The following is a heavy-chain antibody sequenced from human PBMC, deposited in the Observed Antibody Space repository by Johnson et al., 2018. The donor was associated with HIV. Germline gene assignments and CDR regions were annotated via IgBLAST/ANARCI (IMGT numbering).Heavy chain of an antibody. CDR2: LKSKTDGETT. D-gene: IGHD3-16*01. CDR1: GFTFTNAW. CDR3: ATGFGPAFEM. Sequence: VQLVESGGGLVKPGGSLRLSCAASGFTFTNAWMHWVRQAPGKGLEWVGRLKSKTDGETTDYAAPVKGRFSISRDDSKNTLYLQMNSLKTEDTAVYYCATGFGPAFEMWGQGTMVTVSS. V-gene: IGHV3-15*01. J-gene: IGHJ3*02.